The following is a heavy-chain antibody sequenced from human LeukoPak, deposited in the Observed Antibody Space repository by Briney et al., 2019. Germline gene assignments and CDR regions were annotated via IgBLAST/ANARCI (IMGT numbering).Heavy chain of an antibody. CDR1: GYTFTGYY. J-gene: IGHJ4*02. CDR3: ARDPNTNYYSNIFDY. CDR2: INPNSGGT. Sequence: GASVKVSCKASGYTFTGYYIQWLRQAPGQGLEWMGWINPNSGGTKYAQKFQGRVTMTRDTSISTAYMEVSRLRSDDTAVYYCARDPNTNYYSNIFDYWGQGTLVTVSS. V-gene: IGHV1-2*02. D-gene: IGHD3-22*01.